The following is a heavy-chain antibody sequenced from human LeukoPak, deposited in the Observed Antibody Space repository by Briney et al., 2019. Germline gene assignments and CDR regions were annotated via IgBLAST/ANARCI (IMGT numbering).Heavy chain of an antibody. J-gene: IGHJ3*02. CDR1: GCSISSYY. CDR2: IYYSGGS. D-gene: IGHD3-10*01. CDR3: ARTMVRGVRGAFDI. Sequence: PSETLSLTCTVSGCSISSYYWSWIRQPPGKGLEWVGYIYYSGGSNYNPSLKSRVIISVDTSKNQFSLKLSSVTAADTAVYYCARTMVRGVRGAFDIWGQGTMVTVSS. V-gene: IGHV4-59*01.